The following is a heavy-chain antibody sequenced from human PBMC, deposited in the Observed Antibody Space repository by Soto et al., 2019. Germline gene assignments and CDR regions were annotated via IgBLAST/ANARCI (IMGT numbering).Heavy chain of an antibody. CDR1: GYTFTGYY. CDR3: ARGQLVVVVPAAMVVGFDP. J-gene: IGHJ5*02. CDR2: INPNSGGT. V-gene: IGHV1-2*04. D-gene: IGHD2-2*01. Sequence: ASVKVSCKASGYTFTGYYMHWVRQAPGQGLEWMGWINPNSGGTNYAQKFQGWVTMTRDTSISTAYMELSRLRSDDTAVYYCARGQLVVVVPAAMVVGFDPWGQGTLVTVSS.